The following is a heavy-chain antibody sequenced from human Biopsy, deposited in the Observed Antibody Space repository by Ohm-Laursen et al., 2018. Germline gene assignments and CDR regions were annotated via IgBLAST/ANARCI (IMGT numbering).Heavy chain of an antibody. Sequence: AVKVSCKASGYTFTSHDINWVRQATGQGLEWMGWMSPNTGNTVYAQRFQDRVTMTSDTSTGTAYMELTSLTSDDTAVYFCARWETTLGRSLDSWGQGTLVAVSS. V-gene: IGHV1-8*01. CDR3: ARWETTLGRSLDS. CDR2: MSPNTGNT. D-gene: IGHD1-26*01. CDR1: GYTFTSHD. J-gene: IGHJ4*02.